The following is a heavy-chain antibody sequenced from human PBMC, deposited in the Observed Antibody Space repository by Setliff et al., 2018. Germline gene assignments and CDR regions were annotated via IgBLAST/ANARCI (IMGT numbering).Heavy chain of an antibody. V-gene: IGHV4-61*09. Sequence: SETLSLTCSVSGASITSGGFYWTWIRQPAGKGLEWIGHISPSGSTTYNPSVKSRVTISLDTSKNHFSLKLDSVTAADTALYYCARSPSSGAYWNPRPFYSDYWARGTLVT. J-gene: IGHJ4*02. CDR3: ARSPSSGAYWNPRPFYSDY. CDR2: ISPSGST. D-gene: IGHD1-26*01. CDR1: GASITSGGFY.